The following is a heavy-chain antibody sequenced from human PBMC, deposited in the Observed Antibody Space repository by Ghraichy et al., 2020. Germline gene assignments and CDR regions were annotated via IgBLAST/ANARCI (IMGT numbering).Heavy chain of an antibody. CDR1: GYTFTSYA. D-gene: IGHD3-10*01. V-gene: IGHV1-3*01. CDR3: AREPGFGDYGMDV. J-gene: IGHJ6*02. CDR2: ILDGNGNT. Sequence: ASVKVSCKASGYTFTSYAMHWVRQAPGQRLEWMGWILDGNGNTKYSQKFQGRVTITGDTSASTVYMELSSLRDEDTAVYYCAREPGFGDYGMDVWGQGTTVVVSS.